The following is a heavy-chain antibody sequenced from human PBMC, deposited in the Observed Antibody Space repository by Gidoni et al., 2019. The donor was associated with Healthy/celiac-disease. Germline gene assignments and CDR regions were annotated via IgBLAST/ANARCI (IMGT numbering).Heavy chain of an antibody. J-gene: IGHJ6*03. CDR1: GFTFSSSP. Sequence: EVQLVASGGALVQPGGSLRLSCAASGFTFSSSPMRSARQAPGKGLEWVANIKQEGSEKYYVDSVKGRFTITRDNAKNSLYLQMNSLRAEDTAVYYCARVPESYDLWSGYRYYYYYMDVWGKGTTVTVSS. CDR2: IKQEGSEK. D-gene: IGHD3-3*01. V-gene: IGHV3-7*03. CDR3: ARVPESYDLWSGYRYYYYYMDV.